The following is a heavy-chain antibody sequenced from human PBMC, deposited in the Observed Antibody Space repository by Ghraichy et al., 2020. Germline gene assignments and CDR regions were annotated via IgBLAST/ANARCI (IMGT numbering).Heavy chain of an antibody. J-gene: IGHJ4*02. D-gene: IGHD6-6*01. Sequence: GGSLRLSCAASGFTFSSYAMSWVRQAPGKGLEWVSGISGSGGSTYYADSVKGRFTISRDNSKNTLYLQMNSLRAEDTAVYYCAIVPYSSSSPQVYWGQGTLVTVSS. CDR2: ISGSGGST. CDR1: GFTFSSYA. CDR3: AIVPYSSSSPQVY. V-gene: IGHV3-23*01.